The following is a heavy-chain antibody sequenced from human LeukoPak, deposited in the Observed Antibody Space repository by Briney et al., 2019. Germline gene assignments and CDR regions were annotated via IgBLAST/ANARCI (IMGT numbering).Heavy chain of an antibody. V-gene: IGHV4-59*01. CDR1: GGSISSYY. D-gene: IGHD2-2*01. Sequence: PSETLSLTCTVSGGSISSYYWSWIRQPPGKGLEWIGYIYYSGSTNYNPSLKSRVTISVDTSKNQFSLKLSSVTAADTAVYYCARGKTRDYFDYWGQGTLVTVSS. CDR2: IYYSGST. J-gene: IGHJ4*02. CDR3: ARGKTRDYFDY.